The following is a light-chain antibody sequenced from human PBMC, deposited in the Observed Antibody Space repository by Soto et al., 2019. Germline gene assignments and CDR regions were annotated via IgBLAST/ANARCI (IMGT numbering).Light chain of an antibody. CDR2: GAS. CDR3: QQYGSSPWT. J-gene: IGKJ1*01. V-gene: IGKV3-20*01. Sequence: EIVLTQSPGTLSLSPGERATLSCRASQSVSNSYLAWYQQKPGRAPRLLIYGASSRATGTPDRFSGSGSGTDFTLTISRLEPEDFAVYFCQQYGSSPWTFGQGTKVEIK. CDR1: QSVSNSY.